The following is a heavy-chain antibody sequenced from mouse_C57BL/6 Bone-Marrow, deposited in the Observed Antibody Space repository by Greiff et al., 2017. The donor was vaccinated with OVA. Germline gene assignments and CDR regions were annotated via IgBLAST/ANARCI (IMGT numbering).Heavy chain of an antibody. V-gene: IGHV10-1*01. Sequence: EVHLVESGGGLVQPKGSLKLSCAASGFSFNTYAMNWVRQAPGKGLEWVARIRSKSNNYATYYADSVKDRFTISRDDSESMLYLQMNNLKTEDTAMYYCVTVSNSRYWYFDVWGTGTTVTVSS. CDR3: VTVSNSRYWYFDV. D-gene: IGHD2-5*01. CDR1: GFSFNTYA. J-gene: IGHJ1*03. CDR2: IRSKSNNYAT.